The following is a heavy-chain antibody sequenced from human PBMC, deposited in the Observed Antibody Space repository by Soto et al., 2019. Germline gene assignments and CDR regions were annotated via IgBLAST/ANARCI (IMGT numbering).Heavy chain of an antibody. CDR1: GFTFSSYA. V-gene: IGHV3-23*01. CDR2: ISGSGGST. J-gene: IGHJ2*01. Sequence: EVQLLESGGGLVQPGGSLRLSCAASGFTFSSYAMSWVRQAPGKGLEWVSVISGSGGSTYYADSVKGRFTISRDNSKNKLSLQMNSLRAEDTAVYYCAKRNWGGWYFDLWGRGTLVTVSS. D-gene: IGHD7-27*01. CDR3: AKRNWGGWYFDL.